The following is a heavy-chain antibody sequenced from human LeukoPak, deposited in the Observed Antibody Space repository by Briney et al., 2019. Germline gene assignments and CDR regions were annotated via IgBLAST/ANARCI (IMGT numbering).Heavy chain of an antibody. CDR1: GFSFSRYS. J-gene: IGHJ4*02. Sequence: GGALRLSCAASGFSFSRYSMHWVRQAPGKGLEWVAFIRYDGSNKYYADSVKGRFTISRANSKNTLYLQMNSRRAEDTAVYYCATRIWLEYSSSGGFDYWGQGTLVTVSS. CDR2: IRYDGSNK. CDR3: ATRIWLEYSSSGGFDY. V-gene: IGHV3-30*02. D-gene: IGHD6-6*01.